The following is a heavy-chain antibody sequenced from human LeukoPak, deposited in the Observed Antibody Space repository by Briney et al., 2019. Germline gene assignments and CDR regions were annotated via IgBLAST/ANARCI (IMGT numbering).Heavy chain of an antibody. Sequence: GGSLRLSCAASGFTFSSYNMNWVRQAPGKGLEWVSYISSSSTTIYYADSVKGRFTISRDNAKSSLYLQMNSLGVEDTAVYYCAVGKDYGVNSWGQGTLVTVSS. CDR2: ISSSSTTI. CDR3: AVGKDYGVNS. V-gene: IGHV3-48*01. J-gene: IGHJ4*02. CDR1: GFTFSSYN. D-gene: IGHD4-17*01.